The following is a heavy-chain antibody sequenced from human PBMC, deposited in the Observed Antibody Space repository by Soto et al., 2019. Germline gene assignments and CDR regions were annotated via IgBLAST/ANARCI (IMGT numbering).Heavy chain of an antibody. Sequence: GGSLRLSCAASGFTFSSYAMHWVRQAPGKGLEWVAVISYDGSNKYYADSVKGRFTISRDNSKNTLYLQMNSLRAEDTAVYYCARDAGSGSYYGYDAFDIWGQGPIVTVSS. D-gene: IGHD1-26*01. V-gene: IGHV3-30-3*01. CDR3: ARDAGSGSYYGYDAFDI. CDR2: ISYDGSNK. CDR1: GFTFSSYA. J-gene: IGHJ3*02.